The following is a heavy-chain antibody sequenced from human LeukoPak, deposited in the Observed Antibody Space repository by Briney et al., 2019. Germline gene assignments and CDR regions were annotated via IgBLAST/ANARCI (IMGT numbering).Heavy chain of an antibody. CDR2: ISSNGGST. J-gene: IGHJ4*02. V-gene: IGHV3-64*02. Sequence: GWSLRLSCAASGFTFSSYAMHWVRQAPGKGLEYVSAISSNGGSTYYADSVKGRFTISRDNSKNTLYLQMGSLRAEDMAVYYCARLSYGDYALDYWGQGTLVTVSS. D-gene: IGHD4-17*01. CDR3: ARLSYGDYALDY. CDR1: GFTFSSYA.